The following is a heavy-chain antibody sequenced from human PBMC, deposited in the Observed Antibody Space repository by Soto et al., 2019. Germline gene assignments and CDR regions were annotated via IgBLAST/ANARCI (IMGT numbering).Heavy chain of an antibody. CDR1: GGSISSYY. J-gene: IGHJ6*02. CDR2: IYYSGST. CDR3: ARARMITFGGVIVSSGMDV. V-gene: IGHV4-59*01. D-gene: IGHD3-16*02. Sequence: TSETLSLTCTVSGGSISSYYWSWIRQPPGKGLEWIGYIYYSGSTNYNPSLKSRVTISVDTSKNQFSLKLSSVTAADTAVYYCARARMITFGGVIVSSGMDVWGQGTTVTVSS.